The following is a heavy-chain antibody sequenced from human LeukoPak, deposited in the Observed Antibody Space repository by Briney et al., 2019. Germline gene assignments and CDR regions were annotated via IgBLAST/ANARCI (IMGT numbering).Heavy chain of an antibody. CDR1: GFTFSSYG. D-gene: IGHD6-13*01. CDR3: AKPRGMRSSSWLYFDY. Sequence: PGGSLRLSCAASGFTFSSYGMHWVRQAPGKGLEWVAVISYDGSNKYYADSVKGRFTISRDNSKNTLYLQMNSLRAEDTAVYYCAKPRGMRSSSWLYFDYWGQGTLVTVSS. V-gene: IGHV3-30*18. J-gene: IGHJ4*02. CDR2: ISYDGSNK.